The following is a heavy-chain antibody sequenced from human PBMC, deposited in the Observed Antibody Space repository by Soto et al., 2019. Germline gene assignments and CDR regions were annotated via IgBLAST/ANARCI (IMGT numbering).Heavy chain of an antibody. CDR3: AREYSGSFRDLEFDY. J-gene: IGHJ4*02. D-gene: IGHD1-26*01. Sequence: ASVKVSCKASGYTFTSYAMHWVRQAPGQRLEWMGWINAGNGNTKYSQKFQGRVTITRDTSASTAYMELSSLRSEDTAVYYCAREYSGSFRDLEFDYWGQGTPVTVSS. CDR2: INAGNGNT. V-gene: IGHV1-3*01. CDR1: GYTFTSYA.